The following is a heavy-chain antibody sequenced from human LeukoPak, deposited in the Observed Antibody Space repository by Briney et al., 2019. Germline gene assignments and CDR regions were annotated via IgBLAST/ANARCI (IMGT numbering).Heavy chain of an antibody. CDR2: IWYDGSNK. Sequence: GRSLRLSCAASGFTFSSYGMHWVRQAPGKGLEWVAVIWYDGSNKYYADSVKGRFTISRDNSKNTLYLQMNSLRAEDTAVYYCARAFNNWNYLYYFDYWGQGTLVTVSS. D-gene: IGHD1-7*01. CDR3: ARAFNNWNYLYYFDY. V-gene: IGHV3-33*01. CDR1: GFTFSSYG. J-gene: IGHJ4*02.